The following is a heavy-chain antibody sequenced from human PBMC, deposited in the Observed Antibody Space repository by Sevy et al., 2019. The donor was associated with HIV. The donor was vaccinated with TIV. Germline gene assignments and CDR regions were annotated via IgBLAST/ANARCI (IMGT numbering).Heavy chain of an antibody. CDR2: TSGTGGSP. D-gene: IGHD3-16*01. J-gene: IGHJ4*02. CDR1: GFTISKYA. CDR3: AKGGDRPSAGDSLYLFDY. Sequence: GGSLRLSCAASGFTISKYAMTWVRQAPGKGLEWVSATSGTGGSPYYADSVKGRLTISRDNSKNTLYLQMNSLRVEDTAIYYCAKGGDRPSAGDSLYLFDYWGQGTLVTVSS. V-gene: IGHV3-23*01.